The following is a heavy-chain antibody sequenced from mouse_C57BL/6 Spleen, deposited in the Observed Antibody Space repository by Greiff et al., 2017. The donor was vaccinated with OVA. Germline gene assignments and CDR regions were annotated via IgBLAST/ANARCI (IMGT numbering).Heavy chain of an antibody. D-gene: IGHD2-1*01. CDR1: GYTFTSYW. J-gene: IGHJ4*01. Sequence: QVQLQQPGAELVKPGASVKLSCKASGYTFTSYWMQWVKQRPGQGLEWIGEIDPSDSYTNYNQKFKGKATLTVDTSSSTAYMQLSSLTSEDSAVYDCARGDGNYDYYAMDDWGQGTSVTVSS. CDR2: IDPSDSYT. CDR3: ARGDGNYDYYAMDD. V-gene: IGHV1-50*01.